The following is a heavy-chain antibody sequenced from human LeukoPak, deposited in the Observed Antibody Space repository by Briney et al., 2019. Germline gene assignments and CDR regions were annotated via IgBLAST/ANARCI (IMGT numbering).Heavy chain of an antibody. Sequence: PSETLSLTCTVSGGSISSYYWSWIRQPPGKGLEWIGYIYYSGSTNYNPSLKSRVTISVDTSKNQFSLKLSSVTAADTAVYYCARGLSGSYYYWGQGTRVTVSS. CDR3: ARGLSGSYYY. J-gene: IGHJ4*02. D-gene: IGHD3-10*01. CDR2: IYYSGST. V-gene: IGHV4-59*01. CDR1: GGSISSYY.